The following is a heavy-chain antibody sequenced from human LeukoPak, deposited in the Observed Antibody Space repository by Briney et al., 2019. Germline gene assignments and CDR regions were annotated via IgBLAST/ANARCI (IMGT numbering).Heavy chain of an antibody. Sequence: GGSLRLSCVASGFTLSSYAMSWVRQAPGKGLEWVSAIGDSAYSTYYTDSVRGRFTISRDNSKNTLYLQMNSLRAEDTAVYYCATYCTDGVCPGRSFQHWGQGTLVTVSS. CDR1: GFTLSSYA. V-gene: IGHV3-23*01. CDR2: IGDSAYST. J-gene: IGHJ1*01. CDR3: ATYCTDGVCPGRSFQH. D-gene: IGHD2-8*01.